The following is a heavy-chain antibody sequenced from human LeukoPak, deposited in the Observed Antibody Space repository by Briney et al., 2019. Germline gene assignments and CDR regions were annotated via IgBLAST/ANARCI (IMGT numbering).Heavy chain of an antibody. V-gene: IGHV3-9*01. D-gene: IGHD1-26*01. Sequence: GGSLRLSCAASGFTFDDYAMHWIRQAPGKGLEWVSGISWNSGSIGYADSVKGRFTISRDNAKNSLYLQMNSLRAEDTALYYCAKDNVRRVGAIRGSFDYWGQGTLVTVSS. J-gene: IGHJ4*02. CDR2: ISWNSGSI. CDR1: GFTFDDYA. CDR3: AKDNVRRVGAIRGSFDY.